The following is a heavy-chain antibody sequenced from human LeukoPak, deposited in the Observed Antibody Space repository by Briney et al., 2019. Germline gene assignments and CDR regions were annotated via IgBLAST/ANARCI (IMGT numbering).Heavy chain of an antibody. CDR3: AKDLGSDCSGGSCEEVVDAFDI. CDR1: GFTFSSYA. J-gene: IGHJ3*02. Sequence: GGSLRLSCAASGFTFSSYAMSWVRQAPGKGLEWVSAISGSGGSTYYADSVKGRFTISRDNSKNTLYLQMNSPRAEDTAVYYCAKDLGSDCSGGSCEEVVDAFDIWGQGTMVTVSS. D-gene: IGHD2-15*01. CDR2: ISGSGGST. V-gene: IGHV3-23*01.